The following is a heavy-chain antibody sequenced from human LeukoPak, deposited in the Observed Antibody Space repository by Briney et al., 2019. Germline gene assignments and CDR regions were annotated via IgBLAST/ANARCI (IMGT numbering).Heavy chain of an antibody. CDR1: GDSVSSSY. J-gene: IGHJ3*02. V-gene: IGHV4-4*07. CDR3: ARGHGAFGI. CDR2: IFASGET. Sequence: SETLSLTCTVSGDSVSSSYWSWIRQPAGKRMEWIGRIFASGETNYNPSLKTRVNMSRDTSKNQFSLRLTSVTAADTALYYCARGHGAFGIWGQGTMVTVSS.